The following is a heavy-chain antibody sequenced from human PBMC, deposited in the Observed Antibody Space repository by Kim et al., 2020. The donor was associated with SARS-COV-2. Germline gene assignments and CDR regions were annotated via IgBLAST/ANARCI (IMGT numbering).Heavy chain of an antibody. CDR1: GFTFSSYA. V-gene: IGHV3-30*04. J-gene: IGHJ4*02. Sequence: GGSLRLSCAASGFTFSSYAMHWVRQAPGKGLEWVAVISYDGSNKYYADSVKGRFTISRDNSKNTLYLQMNSLRAEDTAVYYCARDWEVLDSSGYHDYWGQGTLVTVSS. CDR3: ARDWEVLDSSGYHDY. CDR2: ISYDGSNK. D-gene: IGHD3-22*01.